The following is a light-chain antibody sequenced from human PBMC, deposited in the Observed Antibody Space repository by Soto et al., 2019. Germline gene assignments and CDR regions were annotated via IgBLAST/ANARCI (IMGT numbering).Light chain of an antibody. CDR1: QSVTANY. CDR2: GAS. Sequence: EIALTQSPGTLSLSPGERATLSCRASQSVTANYLAWYQQKPGQAPRLLLYGASIGATGIPDRFSGSGSGTDFTLTISRLEPEDFAVYYCLQYGVPLWTFGQGTKVEIK. J-gene: IGKJ1*01. V-gene: IGKV3-20*01. CDR3: LQYGVPLWT.